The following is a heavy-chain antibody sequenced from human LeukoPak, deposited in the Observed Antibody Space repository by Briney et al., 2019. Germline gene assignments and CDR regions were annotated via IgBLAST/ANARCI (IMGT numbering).Heavy chain of an antibody. D-gene: IGHD2-2*01. CDR2: ISTGSSTT. Sequence: GSLRLSCAASEFAFSTYNMNWVRQAPGKGLEWVSYISTGSSTTYYADSVKGRFTISRDNVENSLYLQMNSLRDEDTAVYYCARGPYCSSTSCSYYYYGMDVWGQGTTVTVSS. CDR3: ARGPYCSSTSCSYYYYGMDV. J-gene: IGHJ6*02. V-gene: IGHV3-48*02. CDR1: EFAFSTYN.